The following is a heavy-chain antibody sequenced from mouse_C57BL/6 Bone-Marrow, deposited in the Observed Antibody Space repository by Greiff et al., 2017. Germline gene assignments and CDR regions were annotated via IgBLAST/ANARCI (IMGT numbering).Heavy chain of an antibody. D-gene: IGHD1-1*01. CDR2: IYPGDGGT. CDR3: ARLYGSSYEAMDY. CDR1: GYAFSSYW. J-gene: IGHJ4*01. V-gene: IGHV1-82*01. Sequence: QVQLQQSGPELVKPGASVKISCKASGYAFSSYWMNWVKQRPGKGLEWIGRIYPGDGGTNYNGKFKGKATLTADKSSSTAYMQLSSLTSEDSAVYFSARLYGSSYEAMDYWGQGTSVTVSS.